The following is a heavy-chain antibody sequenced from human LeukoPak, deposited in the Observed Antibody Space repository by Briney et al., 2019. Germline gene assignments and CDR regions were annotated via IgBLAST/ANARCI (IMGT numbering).Heavy chain of an antibody. CDR1: GFTFSDYF. CDR3: ARGHKAMTY. J-gene: IGHJ4*02. V-gene: IGHV3-11*03. CDR2: ISPGSSST. Sequence: GGSLRLSCAASGFTFSDYFMSWIRQAPGKGPEWVSYISPGSSSTNYADSVKGRFTISRDNAENSLYLQMNSLRAEDTAVYYCARGHKAMTYWGQGTLVTVSS.